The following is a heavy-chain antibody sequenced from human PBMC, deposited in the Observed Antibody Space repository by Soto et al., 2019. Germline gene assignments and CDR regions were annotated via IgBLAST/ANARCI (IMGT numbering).Heavy chain of an antibody. Sequence: SETLSLTCTVSGGSISSGGYYWSWIRQPPGKGLEWIGEINHSGSTNYNPSLKSRVTISVDTSKNQFSLKLSSVTAADTAVYYCARAPSPIAAAAAHLFFYFDYWGQGTLVTVSS. CDR2: INHSGST. CDR3: ARAPSPIAAAAAHLFFYFDY. D-gene: IGHD6-13*01. J-gene: IGHJ4*02. CDR1: GGSISSGGYY. V-gene: IGHV4-39*07.